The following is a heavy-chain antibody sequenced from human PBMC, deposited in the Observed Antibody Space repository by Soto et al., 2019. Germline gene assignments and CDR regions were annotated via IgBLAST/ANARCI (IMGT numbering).Heavy chain of an antibody. V-gene: IGHV1-8*01. CDR1: GYTFTSYD. Sequence: ASVKVSCKASGYTFTSYDINCVLQSSVQGLEWMGWMNPNSGNTGYAQKFQGRVTMTRNTSISTAYMELSSLRSEDTAVYYCARVSPRYYDSSGYSDYWGQGTLVTVSS. D-gene: IGHD3-22*01. CDR3: ARVSPRYYDSSGYSDY. J-gene: IGHJ4*02. CDR2: MNPNSGNT.